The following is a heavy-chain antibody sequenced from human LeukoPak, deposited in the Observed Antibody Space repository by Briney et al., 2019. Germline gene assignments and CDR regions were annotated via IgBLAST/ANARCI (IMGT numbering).Heavy chain of an antibody. CDR1: GGSISSGSYY. CDR3: ARDSRSYGDDAFDI. D-gene: IGHD5-18*01. Sequence: SQTLSLTCTVSGGSISSGSYYWSWIRQPAGKGLKWIGRIYTSGSTNYTPSLKSRVTISVDTSKNQFSLKLSSVTAADTAVYYCARDSRSYGDDAFDIWGQGTMVTVSS. CDR2: IYTSGST. V-gene: IGHV4-61*02. J-gene: IGHJ3*02.